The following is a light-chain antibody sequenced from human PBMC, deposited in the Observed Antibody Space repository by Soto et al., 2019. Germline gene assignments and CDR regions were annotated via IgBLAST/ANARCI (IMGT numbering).Light chain of an antibody. J-gene: IGKJ1*01. Sequence: IHMTQSPSTLSSSLGDRVTITWRASQSISSCLAWYQQKPGKAPKLLVYDASSLESGVPSRFSGSGSGTEFTLTISSLQPDDFATYYCQHYKMYSTWTFGQGTKVDNK. CDR1: QSISSC. CDR3: QHYKMYSTWT. CDR2: DAS. V-gene: IGKV1-5*01.